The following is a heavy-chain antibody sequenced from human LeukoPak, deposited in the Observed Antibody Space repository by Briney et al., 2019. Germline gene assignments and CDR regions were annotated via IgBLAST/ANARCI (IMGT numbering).Heavy chain of an antibody. D-gene: IGHD6-19*01. CDR1: GFTFSSYG. V-gene: IGHV3-30*18. CDR2: ISYDGSNK. CDR3: AKEALPGIAVAGYFDY. J-gene: IGHJ4*02. Sequence: GRSLRLSCAASGFTFSSYGMHWVRQAPGKGLEWVAVISYDGSNKYYADSVKGRSTISRDNSKNTLYLQMNSLRAEDTAVYYCAKEALPGIAVAGYFDYWGQGTLVTVSS.